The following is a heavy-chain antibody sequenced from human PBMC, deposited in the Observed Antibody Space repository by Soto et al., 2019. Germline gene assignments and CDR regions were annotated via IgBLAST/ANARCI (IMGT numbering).Heavy chain of an antibody. CDR1: GFTFNNYA. CDR2: ISASGSRT. V-gene: IGHV3-23*01. CDR3: GKDPNGDYVGGFEF. D-gene: IGHD4-17*01. Sequence: LRLSCAASGFTFNNYAMSWVRQAPGKGLEWVSGISASGSRTFYADSVKGRFTVSGDFSKNTLSLQMDSLRAEDTAVYFCGKDPNGDYVGGFEFWGPGTMVTVSS. J-gene: IGHJ3*01.